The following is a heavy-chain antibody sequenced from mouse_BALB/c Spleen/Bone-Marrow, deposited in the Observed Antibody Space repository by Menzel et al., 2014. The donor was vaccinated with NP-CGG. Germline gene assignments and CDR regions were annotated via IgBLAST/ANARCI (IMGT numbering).Heavy chain of an antibody. CDR3: ASESSAGYYFDY. V-gene: IGHV1S29*02. CDR2: IYPYNGGT. J-gene: IGHJ2*01. Sequence: VQLQQSGPELVKPGASVKISCKASGYTFTDYNMHWVKQSHGKSLEWIGYIYPYNGGTGYNQKFKSKATLTVDNSSSTAYMELRSLTSEDSAVYYCASESSAGYYFDYWGQGTTLTVSS. D-gene: IGHD3-2*02. CDR1: GYTFTDYN.